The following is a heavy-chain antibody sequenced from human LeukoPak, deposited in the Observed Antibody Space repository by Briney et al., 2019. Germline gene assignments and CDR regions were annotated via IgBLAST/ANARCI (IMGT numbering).Heavy chain of an antibody. CDR3: AREVEEWFGEPSFDY. V-gene: IGHV3-7*03. J-gene: IGHJ4*02. CDR1: GFTFSSYW. Sequence: GGSLRLSCAASGFTFSSYWMSWVRQAPGKGLEWVANIKQDGSEKYYVDSVKGRFTISRDNAKNSPYLQMNSLRAEDTAVYYCAREVEEWFGEPSFDYWGQGTLVTVSS. D-gene: IGHD3-10*01. CDR2: IKQDGSEK.